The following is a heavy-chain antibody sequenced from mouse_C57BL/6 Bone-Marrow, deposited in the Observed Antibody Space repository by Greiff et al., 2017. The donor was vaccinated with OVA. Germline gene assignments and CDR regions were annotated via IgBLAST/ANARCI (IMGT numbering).Heavy chain of an antibody. CDR3: ARGDY. CDR2: IHPNSGST. CDR1: GYNFTNYC. J-gene: IGHJ4*01. V-gene: IGHV1-64*01. Sequence: VQLQQPGAELVKPGASVKLSCKASGYNFTNYCMHWVKQRPGQGLEWIGMIHPNSGSTNYNEKFKGKATLTADKSSSTAYMQLSSLTSEDAAVYYCARGDYWGQGTSVTVSS.